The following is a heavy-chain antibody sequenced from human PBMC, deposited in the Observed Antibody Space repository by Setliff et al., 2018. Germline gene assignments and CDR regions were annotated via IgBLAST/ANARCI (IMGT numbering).Heavy chain of an antibody. CDR3: ARRPRAVYGSGRRNWFLDY. CDR1: GYTFTNYD. D-gene: IGHD3-10*01. V-gene: IGHV1-18*01. Sequence: GASVKVSCKTSGYTFTNYDINWVRQATGQGLEWMGWISAYTGKTDYAQNFQGRVTMTADTSTSTAYMELRSLTSDDTAVYYCARRPRAVYGSGRRNWFLDYWGQGTLVTVSS. J-gene: IGHJ4*02. CDR2: ISAYTGKT.